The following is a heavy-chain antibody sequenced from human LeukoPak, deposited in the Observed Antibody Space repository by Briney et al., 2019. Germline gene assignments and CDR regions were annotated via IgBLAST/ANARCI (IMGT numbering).Heavy chain of an antibody. CDR2: ISGSGGST. Sequence: GGSLRLSCAASGFTFSSYAMSWVRQAPGKGLEWVSAISGSGGSTYYADSVKGRLTISRDNSKNTLYLQMNSLRAEDTAVYYCAKDPAGWYYFDYWGQGTLVTVSS. J-gene: IGHJ4*02. CDR3: AKDPAGWYYFDY. CDR1: GFTFSSYA. V-gene: IGHV3-23*01. D-gene: IGHD6-19*01.